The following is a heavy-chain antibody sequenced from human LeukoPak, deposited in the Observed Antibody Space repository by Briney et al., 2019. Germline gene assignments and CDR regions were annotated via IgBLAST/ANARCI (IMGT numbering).Heavy chain of an antibody. CDR1: GGSISSYY. CDR2: IHYSGST. D-gene: IGHD6-19*01. J-gene: IGHJ4*02. CDR3: ARWYSSGWAFDY. Sequence: SETLSLTCTVSGGSISSYYWSWIRQPPGKGLEWIGYIHYSGSTKYNPSLKSRVTISVDTSKNQFSLKLSSVTAADTAVYYCARWYSSGWAFDYWGQGTLVPVSS. V-gene: IGHV4-59*08.